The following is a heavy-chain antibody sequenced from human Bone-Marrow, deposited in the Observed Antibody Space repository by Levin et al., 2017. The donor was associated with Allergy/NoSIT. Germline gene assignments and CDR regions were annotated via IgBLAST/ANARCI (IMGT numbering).Heavy chain of an antibody. J-gene: IGHJ4*02. CDR3: SRNVPVTDLGY. CDR2: IYSGGNT. V-gene: IGHV3-53*01. D-gene: IGHD3-10*02. CDR1: GFSVSNNY. Sequence: GGSLRLSCAASGFSVSNNYMTWVRQAPGKGLEWVSLIYSGGNTYYADSVKGRFTISRDNSKNTLYLQMNSLRAEDTAVYYCSRNVPVTDLGYWGQGTLVTVSS.